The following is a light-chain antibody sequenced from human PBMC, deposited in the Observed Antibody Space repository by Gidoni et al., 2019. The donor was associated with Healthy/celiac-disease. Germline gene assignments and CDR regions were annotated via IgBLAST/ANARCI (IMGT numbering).Light chain of an antibody. CDR3: QSYDSSLSGSV. J-gene: IGLJ2*01. CDR1: SSNLGAGSV. Sequence: QSGLTPPPPVAGAPGPRVTISCTGSSSNLGAGSVVHWYQQLPGTAPKLRLYGNSKRPSGVPDRFSGSKSGPSASLAITGLQAEDEADYYCQSYDSSLSGSVFGGGTKLTVL. V-gene: IGLV1-40*01. CDR2: GNS.